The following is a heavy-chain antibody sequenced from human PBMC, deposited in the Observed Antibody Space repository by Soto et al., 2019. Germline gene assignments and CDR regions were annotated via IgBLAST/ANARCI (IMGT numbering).Heavy chain of an antibody. J-gene: IGHJ6*02. D-gene: IGHD3-10*01. CDR3: ARDRRRGLGYYYGMDV. CDR1: GGSISSGGYY. CDR2: IYYSGST. V-gene: IGHV4-31*03. Sequence: SETLSLTCTVSGGSISSGGYYWSWIRQHPGKGLEWIGYIYYSGSTYYNPSLKSRVTISVDTSKNQFSLKLSSVTAADTAVYYCARDRRRGLGYYYGMDVWGQGTTVTVSS.